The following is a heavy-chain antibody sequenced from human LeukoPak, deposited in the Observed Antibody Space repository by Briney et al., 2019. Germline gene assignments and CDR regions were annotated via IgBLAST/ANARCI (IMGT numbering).Heavy chain of an antibody. D-gene: IGHD3-3*01. CDR1: SGSITRSSYY. Sequence: PSETLYLTCAVSSGSITRSSYYCGSIRQPPWNGLEWIGTIYYSGHTYYNPSLKSRVTIFVDTSQNQFSLKLSSVTAASTAVYYCARHRRDHDFWSGLDPTHYYDYREVWGKGTTVTVSS. J-gene: IGHJ6*03. V-gene: IGHV4-39*01. CDR2: IYYSGHT. CDR3: ARHRRDHDFWSGLDPTHYYDYREV.